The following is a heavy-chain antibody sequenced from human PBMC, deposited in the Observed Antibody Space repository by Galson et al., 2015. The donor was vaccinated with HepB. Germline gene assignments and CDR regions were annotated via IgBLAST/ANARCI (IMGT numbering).Heavy chain of an antibody. D-gene: IGHD2-15*01. CDR1: GYTFSTYA. CDR3: ARSERISLEVILGFDP. V-gene: IGHV1-3*01. Sequence: SVKVSCKAFGYTFSTYAIQWVRQAPGQRLEWMGWGDAGSGKTKYSEKFQGRVAITRDTSASTAYMVLNNLRYEDTAVYYCARSERISLEVILGFDPWGQGTLVTVSS. J-gene: IGHJ5*02. CDR2: GDAGSGKT.